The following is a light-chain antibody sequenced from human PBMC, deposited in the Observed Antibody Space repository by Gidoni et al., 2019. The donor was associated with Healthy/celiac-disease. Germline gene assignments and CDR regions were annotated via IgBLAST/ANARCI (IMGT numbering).Light chain of an antibody. Sequence: DIQMTQSPSSLSASVGDRVTITCQASQDISNYLHWYQQKPGKAPKLLIYDASNLETGVPSRFSRSRSGTDFTFTISSLQPEDISTYYCQQYDNLPYTFGQGTKLEIK. CDR3: QQYDNLPYT. J-gene: IGKJ2*01. V-gene: IGKV1-33*01. CDR1: QDISNY. CDR2: DAS.